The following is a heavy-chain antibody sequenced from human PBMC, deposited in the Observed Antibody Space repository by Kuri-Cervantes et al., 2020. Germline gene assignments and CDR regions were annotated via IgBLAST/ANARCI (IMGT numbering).Heavy chain of an antibody. J-gene: IGHJ6*03. CDR2: INPSGGST. CDR1: GYTFTSYY. D-gene: IGHD2-2*02. CDR3: ARGDVVPAAISFYYYMDV. Sequence: ASVKVSCKASGYTFTSYYMHWVRQAPGQGLEWMGIINPSGGSTSYAQKFQGRVTMTRDTSTSTVYMELSSLRSEGTAVYYCARGDVVPAAISFYYYMDVWGKGTTVTVSS. V-gene: IGHV1-46*01.